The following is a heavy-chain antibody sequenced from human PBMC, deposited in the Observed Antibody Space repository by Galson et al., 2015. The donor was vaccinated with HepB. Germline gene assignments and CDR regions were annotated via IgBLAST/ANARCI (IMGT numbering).Heavy chain of an antibody. CDR3: AKGYYDSSGYYYYPNYFDY. Sequence: SLRLSCAASGFTFEDHAMHWVRQAPGKGLEWVSGISWTSDSIGYADSVKGRFIISRDNVRNSLYLQMNSLRAEDTALYYCAKGYYDSSGYYYYPNYFDYWGQGTLVTVSS. V-gene: IGHV3-9*01. D-gene: IGHD3-22*01. CDR1: GFTFEDHA. CDR2: ISWTSDSI. J-gene: IGHJ4*02.